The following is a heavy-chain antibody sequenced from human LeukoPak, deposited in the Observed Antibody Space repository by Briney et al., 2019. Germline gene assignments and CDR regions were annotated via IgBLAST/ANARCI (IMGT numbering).Heavy chain of an antibody. D-gene: IGHD5-18*01. Sequence: PGGSLRLSCAASGFTFSRYGIHWVRQAPGKGLEWVAFIRFDGSDKKNADSVKGRFTISRDNSKNTVYLQMNSLRAEDTAVYYCAKDIQAPPPGLRGYSYGCFDYWGQGTLVTVSS. CDR2: IRFDGSDK. V-gene: IGHV3-30*02. CDR1: GFTFSRYG. J-gene: IGHJ4*02. CDR3: AKDIQAPPPGLRGYSYGCFDY.